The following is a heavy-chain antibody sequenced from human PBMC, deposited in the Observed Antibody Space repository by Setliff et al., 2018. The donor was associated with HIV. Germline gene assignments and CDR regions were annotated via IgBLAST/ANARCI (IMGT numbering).Heavy chain of an antibody. CDR3: AKTIGRYFDIFDN. CDR2: IYNTGST. Sequence: SETLSLTCTVTGGSISSGGFYWTWIRQHPGKGLEWIGYIYNTGSTYHNPSLKSRVTISVDTSKNQFSLKLSSVTAADTAVYYCAKTIGRYFDIFDNWGQGTLVTVSS. V-gene: IGHV4-31*03. J-gene: IGHJ4*02. D-gene: IGHD3-9*01. CDR1: GGSISSGGFY.